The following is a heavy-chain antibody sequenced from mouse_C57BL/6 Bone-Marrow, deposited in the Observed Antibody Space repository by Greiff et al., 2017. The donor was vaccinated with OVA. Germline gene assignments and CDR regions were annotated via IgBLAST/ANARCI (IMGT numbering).Heavy chain of an antibody. D-gene: IGHD1-1*01. Sequence: VQLQQSGPELVKPGASVKIPCKASGYTFTDYNMDWVKQSHGKSLEWIGDINPNNGGTIYNQKFKGKATLTVDKSSSTAYMELRSLTSEDTAVYYCARRYDGSSYNFDYWGQGTTLTVSS. CDR3: ARRYDGSSYNFDY. CDR1: GYTFTDYN. V-gene: IGHV1-18*01. J-gene: IGHJ2*01. CDR2: INPNNGGT.